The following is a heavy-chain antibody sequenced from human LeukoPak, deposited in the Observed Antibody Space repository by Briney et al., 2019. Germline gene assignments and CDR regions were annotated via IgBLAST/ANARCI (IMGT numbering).Heavy chain of an antibody. D-gene: IGHD6-25*01. J-gene: IGHJ3*02. CDR2: INPNSGGT. CDR1: GYTFTGYY. CDR3: ARAAASPDAFDI. V-gene: IGHV1-2*02. Sequence: ASVKVSCKASGYTFTGYYMHWVRQAPGQGLEWMGWINPNSGGTNYAQKLQGRVTMTTDTSTSTAYMELRSLRSDDTAVYYCARAAASPDAFDIWGQGTMVTVSS.